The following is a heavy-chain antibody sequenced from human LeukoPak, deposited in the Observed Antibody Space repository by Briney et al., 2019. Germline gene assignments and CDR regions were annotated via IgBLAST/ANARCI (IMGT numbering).Heavy chain of an antibody. V-gene: IGHV3-74*03. CDR3: AGGYLKAGIDY. J-gene: IGHJ4*02. CDR1: GFTFSSYW. Sequence: GGSLRLSCAASGFTFSSYWMHWVRQAPGKGLLWVSRINGDGRYTTYADSVKGRFTISRDNAKNTLYLQMNSLRAEDTAVYYCAGGYLKAGIDYWGQGTLVTVSS. CDR2: INGDGRYT. D-gene: IGHD3-22*01.